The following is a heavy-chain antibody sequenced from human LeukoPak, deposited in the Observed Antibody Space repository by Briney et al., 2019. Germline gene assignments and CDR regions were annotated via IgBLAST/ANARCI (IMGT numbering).Heavy chain of an antibody. CDR1: GFPFSSYS. CDR2: LSSSSSYI. V-gene: IGHV3-21*01. Sequence: GSLRLSCAASGFPFSSYSMNWVRQAPGKGLEWVSSLSSSSSYIYYADSVKGRFTISRDNAKNSPYLQMNSLRAEDTAVYYCARAGYDFWSGYYSYYFDYWGQGTLVTVSS. D-gene: IGHD3-3*01. J-gene: IGHJ4*02. CDR3: ARAGYDFWSGYYSYYFDY.